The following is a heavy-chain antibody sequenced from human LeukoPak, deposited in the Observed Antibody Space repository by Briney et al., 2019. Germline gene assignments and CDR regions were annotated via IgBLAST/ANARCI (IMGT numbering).Heavy chain of an antibody. V-gene: IGHV5-51*01. J-gene: IGHJ4*02. CDR2: IYPGDSDT. CDR3: ARRRRGSSGWLYFDY. Sequence: GESLKTSCKGSGYSFTSYWIGWVRQMPGKGLEWMGIIYPGDSDTRYSPSFQGQVTISADKSISTAYLQWSSLKASDTAMYYCARRRRGSSGWLYFDYWGQGTLVTVSS. D-gene: IGHD6-19*01. CDR1: GYSFTSYW.